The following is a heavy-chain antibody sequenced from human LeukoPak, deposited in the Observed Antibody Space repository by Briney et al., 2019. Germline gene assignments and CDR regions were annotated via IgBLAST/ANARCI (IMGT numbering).Heavy chain of an antibody. J-gene: IGHJ4*02. Sequence: PGGSLRLSCAASGFTFRTYAMKWVRQAPGKGLEWVSGISGSGDNTYYADSVKGRFTISRDNSKNTLYLQMNSLRAEDTAVYYCAKGDDILTGYLSYFDYWGQGTLVTVSS. CDR1: GFTFRTYA. CDR3: AKGDDILTGYLSYFDY. D-gene: IGHD3-9*01. V-gene: IGHV3-23*01. CDR2: ISGSGDNT.